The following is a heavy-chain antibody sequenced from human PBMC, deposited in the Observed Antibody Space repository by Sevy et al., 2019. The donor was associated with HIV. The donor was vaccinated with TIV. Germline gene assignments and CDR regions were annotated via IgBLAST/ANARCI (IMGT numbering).Heavy chain of an antibody. CDR3: AREVYCSSTSCSYFDY. CDR2: INSDGSST. V-gene: IGHV3-74*01. Sequence: GGSLRLSCAASGFTFSSYWMHWVRQAPGKGLVWVSRINSDGSSTSYAASVKGRFTISRDNAKNTLYLQMNSLRAEDTAVYYCAREVYCSSTSCSYFDYWGQGTLVTVSS. CDR1: GFTFSSYW. D-gene: IGHD2-2*01. J-gene: IGHJ4*02.